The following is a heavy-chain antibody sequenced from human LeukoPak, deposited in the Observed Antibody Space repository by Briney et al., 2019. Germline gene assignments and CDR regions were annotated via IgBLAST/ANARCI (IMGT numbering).Heavy chain of an antibody. V-gene: IGHV4-30-4*01. J-gene: IGHJ5*02. CDR2: IYYSGST. CDR1: GGSISSYY. D-gene: IGHD1-14*01. Sequence: SQTLSLTCAVSGGSISSYYWSWIRQPPGKGLEWIGYIYYSGSTYYNPSLKSRVTISVDTSKNQFSLKLSSVTAADTAVYYCARDFGHYGNPGWWFDPWGQGTLVTVSS. CDR3: ARDFGHYGNPGWWFDP.